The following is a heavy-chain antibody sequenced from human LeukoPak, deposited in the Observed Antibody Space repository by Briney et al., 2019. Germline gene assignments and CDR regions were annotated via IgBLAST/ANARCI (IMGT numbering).Heavy chain of an antibody. V-gene: IGHV3-7*01. CDR1: GFTFNRHW. D-gene: IGHD3-16*01. CDR3: ARLLGESTIYDP. J-gene: IGHJ5*02. CDR2: INQDGSAK. Sequence: PGGSLRLSCAASGFTFNRHWMSWVRQAPGKGLEWVASINQDGSAKYYVDSVRGRFYISRDNAENSLSLQMNSLRAEDTAMYYWARLLGESTIYDPWGQEPLVTVSS.